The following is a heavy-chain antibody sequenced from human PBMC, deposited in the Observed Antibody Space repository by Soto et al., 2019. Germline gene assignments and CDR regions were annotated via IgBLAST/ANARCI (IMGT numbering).Heavy chain of an antibody. V-gene: IGHV4-59*01. D-gene: IGHD4-17*01. CDR2: IYYSGST. J-gene: IGHJ3*02. Sequence: QVQLQESGPGLVKPSETLSLTCTVSGGSISSYYWSWFREPPGKGLEWIGYIYYSGSTNYNPSLKSRVTISVDTSKNQFSLKLSSVTAADTAVYYCARRYGYAFDIWGQGTMVTVSS. CDR3: ARRYGYAFDI. CDR1: GGSISSYY.